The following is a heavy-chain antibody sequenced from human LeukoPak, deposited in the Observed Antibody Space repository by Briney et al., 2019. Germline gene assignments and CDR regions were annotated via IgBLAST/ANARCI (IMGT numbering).Heavy chain of an antibody. D-gene: IGHD5-24*01. CDR2: IIPIFGTA. Sequence: ASVKVSCKASGGTFSSYAISWLRQAPGQGLEWMGGIIPIFGTANYAQKFQGRVTITADESTSTAYMELSSLRSEDTAVYYRARESRDGYNQRRYFDYWGQGTLVTVSS. CDR1: GGTFSSYA. CDR3: ARESRDGYNQRRYFDY. J-gene: IGHJ4*02. V-gene: IGHV1-69*01.